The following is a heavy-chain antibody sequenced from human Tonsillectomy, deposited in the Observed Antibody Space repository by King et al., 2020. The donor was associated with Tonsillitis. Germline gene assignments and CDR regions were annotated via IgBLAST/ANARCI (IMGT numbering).Heavy chain of an antibody. CDR2: ISAYNGNT. CDR1: GYTFTSYG. CDR3: ARGIAVADYYYYYYYMDV. Sequence: QLVQSGAEVKKPGASVKVSCKASGYTFTSYGISWVRQAPGQGLEWMGWISAYNGNTNYAQKLQGRVTMTTDTSTSTAYMELRSLRSDDTAVYYCARGIAVADYYYYYYYMDVWGKGTTVTVSS. V-gene: IGHV1-18*01. D-gene: IGHD6-19*01. J-gene: IGHJ6*03.